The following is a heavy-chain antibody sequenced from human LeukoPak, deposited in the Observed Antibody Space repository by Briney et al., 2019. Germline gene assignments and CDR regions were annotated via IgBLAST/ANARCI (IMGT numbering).Heavy chain of an antibody. V-gene: IGHV5-51*01. CDR1: GYSFTSYW. CDR2: IYPGDSDT. J-gene: IGHJ6*02. D-gene: IGHD5-24*01. Sequence: GESLKISCKGSGYSFTSYWIGWVRQMPGKGLEWMGIIYPGDSDTRYSPSFQGQVTISADKSISTAYLRWSSLRASDTAMYYCARHGDGYNRAAYYYGMDVWGQGTTVTVSS. CDR3: ARHGDGYNRAAYYYGMDV.